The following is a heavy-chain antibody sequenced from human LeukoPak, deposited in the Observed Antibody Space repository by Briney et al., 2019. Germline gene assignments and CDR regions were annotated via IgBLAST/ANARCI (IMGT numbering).Heavy chain of an antibody. V-gene: IGHV3-30*02. D-gene: IGHD3-10*01. CDR3: AKEGGDGSGSYMFNWFDP. Sequence: AGGSLRLSCAASGFSFSRYGLHWVRQAPGKGLEWMAYIRDNGSTRYYADSVKGRLTISRDNAKNSLYLQMNSLRAEDTAIYYCAKEGGDGSGSYMFNWFDPWGQGTLVTVSS. CDR1: GFSFSRYG. CDR2: IRDNGSTR. J-gene: IGHJ5*02.